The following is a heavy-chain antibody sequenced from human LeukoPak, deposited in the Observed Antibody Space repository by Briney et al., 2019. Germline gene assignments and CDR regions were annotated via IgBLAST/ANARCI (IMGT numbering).Heavy chain of an antibody. V-gene: IGHV4-59*01. CDR3: ARGLLDAYTHPAAFDI. CDR2: IYYSGST. CDR1: GDSISRYY. D-gene: IGHD5-24*01. J-gene: IGHJ3*02. Sequence: SETLSLTCSVSGDSISRYYGSWIPQPPGKGLEWFGYIYYSGSTNYNPSLKSRVTKSVDTSKKQFSLKLSSVTAADTAVYYCARGLLDAYTHPAAFDIWGQGTMVTVSS.